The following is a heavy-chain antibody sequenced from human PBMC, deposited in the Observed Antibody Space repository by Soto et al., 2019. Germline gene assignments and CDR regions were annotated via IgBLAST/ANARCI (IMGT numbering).Heavy chain of an antibody. CDR1: GYTLTELS. V-gene: IGHV1-24*01. Sequence: QVQLVQSGAEVKKPGASVKVSCKVSGYTLTELSMHWVRQAPGKGLEWMGGFDPEDGETIYAQKFQGRVTMTEDTSTETAYVELSSLRSEDTAVYYCATGAPITISGVVYYYYYGMDVWGQGTTVTVSS. J-gene: IGHJ6*02. CDR2: FDPEDGET. D-gene: IGHD3-3*01. CDR3: ATGAPITISGVVYYYYYGMDV.